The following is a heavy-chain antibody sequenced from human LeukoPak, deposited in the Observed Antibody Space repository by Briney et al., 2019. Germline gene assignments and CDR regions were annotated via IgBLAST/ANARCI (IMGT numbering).Heavy chain of an antibody. Sequence: GASVKVSCKASGGTFSSYTISWVRQAPGQGLEWMGRIIPILGIANYAQKFQGRVTMTEDTSTDTAYMELSSLRSVDTAVYYCATGRGWELLRPFDYWGQGTLVTVSS. V-gene: IGHV1-69*02. CDR1: GGTFSSYT. D-gene: IGHD1-26*01. J-gene: IGHJ4*02. CDR3: ATGRGWELLRPFDY. CDR2: IIPILGIA.